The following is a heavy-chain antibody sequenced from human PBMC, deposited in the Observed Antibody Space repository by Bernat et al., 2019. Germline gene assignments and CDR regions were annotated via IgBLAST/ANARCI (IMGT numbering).Heavy chain of an antibody. J-gene: IGHJ5*01. CDR2: INPYNGNT. Sequence: QVQLLQSGTDVKKPGASLRVSCKASGYTFINYGITWVRQAPGQGLEWMGWINPYNGNTNYAQTVQGRVTMTTDTSPSTAYMEMTSLRSDDTAVYYCAAAPSQVPAANIWFDPWGQGTLVTVSS. V-gene: IGHV1-18*01. D-gene: IGHD2-2*01. CDR1: GYTFINYG. CDR3: AAAPSQVPAANIWFDP.